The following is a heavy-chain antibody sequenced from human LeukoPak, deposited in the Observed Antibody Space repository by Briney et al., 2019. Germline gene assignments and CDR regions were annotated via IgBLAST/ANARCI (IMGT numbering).Heavy chain of an antibody. D-gene: IGHD1-1*01. CDR1: GFTFSSYW. Sequence: PGGSLRLSCAASGFTFSSYWMHWVRQAPGKGLVWVSRINSDGSSTSYADSVKGRFTISRDNAKNSLYLQMNSLRAEDTALYYCARVLREWNDEPYAFDIWGQGTMVTVSS. V-gene: IGHV3-74*01. CDR3: ARVLREWNDEPYAFDI. CDR2: INSDGSST. J-gene: IGHJ3*02.